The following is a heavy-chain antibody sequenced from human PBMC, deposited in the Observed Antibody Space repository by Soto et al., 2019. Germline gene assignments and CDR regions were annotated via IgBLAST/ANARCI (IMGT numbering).Heavy chain of an antibody. J-gene: IGHJ3*02. CDR2: ILPNFGTA. CDR3: ARGHEVGGNSDAYDI. V-gene: IGHV1-69*14. D-gene: IGHD2-21*01. CDR1: GGSFSTSS. Sequence: QVLLVQSGAEMKKPGSSVKVSCKASGGSFSTSSINWVRQAPGQRPEWMANILPNFGTADYAQKFKGRVTITADTSTNTAYMELRSLLSEDTAVYYCARGHEVGGNSDAYDIWGQGTVVTVSS.